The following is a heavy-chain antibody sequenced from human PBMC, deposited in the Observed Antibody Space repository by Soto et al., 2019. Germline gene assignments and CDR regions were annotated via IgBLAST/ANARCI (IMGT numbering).Heavy chain of an antibody. CDR3: ASPVHYYDSSGYYNSYNWFDP. Sequence: SETLSLTCAVSGGSISSRNWWNWVRQPPGKGLEWIGKIYHSGSTNYNPSLKSRVTISVDKSKNQFSLKLNSVTAADTAVYYCASPVHYYDSSGYYNSYNWFDPWGQGTLVTVSS. D-gene: IGHD3-22*01. V-gene: IGHV4-4*02. J-gene: IGHJ5*02. CDR1: GGSISSRNW. CDR2: IYHSGST.